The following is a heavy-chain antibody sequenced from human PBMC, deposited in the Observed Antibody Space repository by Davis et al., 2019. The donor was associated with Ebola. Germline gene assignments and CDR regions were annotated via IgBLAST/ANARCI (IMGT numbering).Heavy chain of an antibody. CDR2: IYTSGST. V-gene: IGHV4-61*02. CDR3: ASYSNRNWFDP. D-gene: IGHD4-11*01. CDR1: GGSISSSSYY. J-gene: IGHJ5*02. Sequence: PSETLSLTCTVSGGSISSSSYYWSWIRQPAGKGLEWIGRIYTSGSTNYNPSLKSRVTMSVDTSKNQFSLKLSSVTAADTAVYYCASYSNRNWFDPWGQGTLVTVSS.